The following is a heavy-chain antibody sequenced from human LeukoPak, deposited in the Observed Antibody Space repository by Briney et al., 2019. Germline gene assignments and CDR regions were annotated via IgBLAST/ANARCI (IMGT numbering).Heavy chain of an antibody. CDR1: GFTFSSYD. CDR3: ARGSYGGNSGGDYYYGMDV. D-gene: IGHD4-23*01. J-gene: IGHJ6*02. V-gene: IGHV3-13*01. Sequence: GGSLRLSCAASGFTFSSYDMHWVRQATGKGLEWVSPIGTAGDTYYPGSVKGRFTISRENAKNSLYLQMNSLRAEDTAVYYCARGSYGGNSGGDYYYGMDVWGQGTTVTVSS. CDR2: IGTAGDT.